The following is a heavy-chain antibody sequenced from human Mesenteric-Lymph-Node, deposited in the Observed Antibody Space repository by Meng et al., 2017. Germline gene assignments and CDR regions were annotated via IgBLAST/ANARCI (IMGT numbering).Heavy chain of an antibody. V-gene: IGHV3-53*02. CDR3: ARDVAY. CDR2: IYSGGGT. J-gene: IGHJ4*02. CDR1: WFTVSSSS. Sequence: VQRVGTGGAFTQPGGSLGLSVAASWFTVSSSSMSWVRQAPGKGLEWVSIIYSGGGTNYADSVKGRFTISRDSSKNTLSLQMNNMRAEDTAVYYCARDVAYWGQGTLVTVSS.